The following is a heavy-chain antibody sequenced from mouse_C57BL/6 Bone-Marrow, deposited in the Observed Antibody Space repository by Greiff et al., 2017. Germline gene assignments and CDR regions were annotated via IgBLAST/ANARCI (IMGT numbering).Heavy chain of an antibody. J-gene: IGHJ1*03. V-gene: IGHV5-9*01. CDR3: ARLSIYYCGNSYVNYWYFDF. Sequence: EVMLVESGGGLVKPGGSLKLSCAASGFTFSSYTMSWVRQTPEKRLEWVATISGGGGNTYYPDSVKGRFTISRDNAKNTLYLQMSSLRSEDTALYYCARLSIYYCGNSYVNYWYFDFWGTGTTVTVSS. CDR1: GFTFSSYT. CDR2: ISGGGGNT. D-gene: IGHD1-1*01.